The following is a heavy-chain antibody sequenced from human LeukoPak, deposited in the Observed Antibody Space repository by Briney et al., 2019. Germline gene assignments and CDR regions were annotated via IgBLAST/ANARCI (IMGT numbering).Heavy chain of an antibody. Sequence: PSETLSLTCTVSGGSISRYYWSWIRQPPGKGLEWIGYIYYSGTINYNPSLESRVAISVDTSKNQFSLDLSSVTAADTAVYYCARHGIVDSSRKYYFDYWGQGTLVTVSS. CDR1: GGSISRYY. CDR2: IYYSGTI. D-gene: IGHD6-13*01. J-gene: IGHJ4*02. V-gene: IGHV4-59*08. CDR3: ARHGIVDSSRKYYFDY.